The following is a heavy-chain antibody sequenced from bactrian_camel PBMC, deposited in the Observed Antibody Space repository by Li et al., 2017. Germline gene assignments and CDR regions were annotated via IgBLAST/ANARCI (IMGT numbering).Heavy chain of an antibody. D-gene: IGHD4*01. CDR3: AADDHPFFACYANTIAYAHTY. V-gene: IGHV3S53*01. CDR2: MNDDGSA. CDR1: GHTDSTHM. Sequence: HVQLVESGGGSVQPGGSVRLSCQASGHTDSTHMMGWIRQAPGKDAEGVAVMNDDGSATYTEIVKGRFTISQDNANNKLYLDMNDLKPEDTARYICAADDHPFFACYANTIAYAHTYWGQGTQVTVS. J-gene: IGHJ4*01.